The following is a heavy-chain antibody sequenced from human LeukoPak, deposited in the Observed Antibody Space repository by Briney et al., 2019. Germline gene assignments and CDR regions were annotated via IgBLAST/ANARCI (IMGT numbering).Heavy chain of an antibody. CDR1: GYTFTSNY. CDR2: INPSGGTT. D-gene: IGHD3-3*01. CDR3: TRGVGVTIFGVGGQAFDI. J-gene: IGHJ3*02. V-gene: IGHV1-46*01. Sequence: ASVKVSCKASGYTFTSNYMYWVRQAPGQGLEWMGIINPSGGTTRYAQKFQGRVTMTRDTSTSTIYMELSSLRSEDTAVYYRTRGVGVTIFGVGGQAFDIWGQGTMVTVSS.